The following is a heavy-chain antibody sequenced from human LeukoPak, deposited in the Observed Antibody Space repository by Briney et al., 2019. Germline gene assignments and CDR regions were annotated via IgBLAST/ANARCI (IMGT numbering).Heavy chain of an antibody. CDR2: IYDDNT. Sequence: GGSLRLSCAASGFTVSAYAMAWVRQAPGKGLEWVSTIYDDNTYYADSVKGRFAISTDNSKNTLYLQMNSLRVEDTAVYFCAARKVRGVWFYLDYWGQGTLATVSS. CDR3: AARKVRGVWFYLDY. V-gene: IGHV3-23*01. D-gene: IGHD3-10*01. J-gene: IGHJ4*02. CDR1: GFTVSAYA.